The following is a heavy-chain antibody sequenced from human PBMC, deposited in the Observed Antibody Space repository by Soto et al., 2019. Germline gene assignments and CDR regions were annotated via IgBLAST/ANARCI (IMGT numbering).Heavy chain of an antibody. Sequence: EVQLVESGGGLVQPGRSLRLSCAASGFTFDDYAMHWVRQAPGKGLEWVSGISWNSGSIGYADSVKGRFTISRDNAKNSLYLQMNSLRAEDTALYYCAKAVGYYYFDYWGQGTLVTVSS. V-gene: IGHV3-9*01. CDR1: GFTFDDYA. CDR3: AKAVGYYYFDY. CDR2: ISWNSGSI. J-gene: IGHJ4*02. D-gene: IGHD2-2*03.